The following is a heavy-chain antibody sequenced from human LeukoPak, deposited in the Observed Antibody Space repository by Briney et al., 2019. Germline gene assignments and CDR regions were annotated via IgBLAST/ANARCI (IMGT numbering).Heavy chain of an antibody. CDR1: GFTFSSYW. Sequence: GGSLRLSCAAYGFTFSSYWMRWVRQAPGKGLEWVANIKQDGSEKYYVDSVKGRFTISRENAKNSLYLQMNSLRAEDTAVYYCARDSYFCPMDVWGQGTTVTVSS. CDR2: IKQDGSEK. J-gene: IGHJ6*02. D-gene: IGHD3-3*01. CDR3: ARDSYFCPMDV. V-gene: IGHV3-7*04.